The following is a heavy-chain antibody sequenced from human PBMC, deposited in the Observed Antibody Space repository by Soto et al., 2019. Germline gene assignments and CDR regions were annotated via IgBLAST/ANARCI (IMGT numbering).Heavy chain of an antibody. CDR3: ARDSSSTSPFYYGMDV. CDR2: IKQDGSEK. V-gene: IGHV3-7*01. J-gene: IGHJ6*02. CDR1: GFTFSSYW. D-gene: IGHD2-2*01. Sequence: PGGSLRLSCAASGFTFSSYWMSWVRQAPGKGLEWVADIKQDGSEKYYVDSVKGRFTISRDNAKNSLYLQMNSLRAEDTAVYYCARDSSSTSPFYYGMDVWGQGTTVTVSS.